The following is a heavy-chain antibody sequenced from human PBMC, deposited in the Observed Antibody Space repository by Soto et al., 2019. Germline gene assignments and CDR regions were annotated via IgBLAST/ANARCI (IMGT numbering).Heavy chain of an antibody. CDR2: INPSGGTT. D-gene: IGHD3-16*01. J-gene: IGHJ6*02. V-gene: IGHV1-46*01. CDR3: ARDVLGGYYGMDV. CDR1: GYTFTTYY. Sequence: QVQLVQSGAEVKKPGASVKVSCKASGYTFTTYYMHWVRQAPGQGLEWMGIINPSGGTTGFAQKFQGRVHLARDTSTSTVYMELSSLRSEDTAVYYCARDVLGGYYGMDVWGQGTTVTVSS.